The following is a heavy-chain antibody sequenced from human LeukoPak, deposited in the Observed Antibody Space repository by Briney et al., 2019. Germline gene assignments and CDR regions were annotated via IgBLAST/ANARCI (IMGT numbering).Heavy chain of an antibody. CDR1: GGSISSYY. Sequence: SETLSLTCTVSGGSISSYYWSWIRQPPGKGLEWIGYIYYSGSTNYNPSLKSRVTISVDTSKNQFSLKLSSVTAADTAVYYCARLALGSSWSYYYYGMDVWGQGTTVTVSS. V-gene: IGHV4-59*08. CDR2: IYYSGST. J-gene: IGHJ6*02. CDR3: ARLALGSSWSYYYYGMDV. D-gene: IGHD6-13*01.